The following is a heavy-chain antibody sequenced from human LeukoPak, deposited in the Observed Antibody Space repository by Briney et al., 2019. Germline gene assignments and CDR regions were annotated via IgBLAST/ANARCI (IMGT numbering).Heavy chain of an antibody. V-gene: IGHV4-59*01. J-gene: IGHJ6*03. CDR2: IYYSGST. D-gene: IGHD4-11*01. CDR1: GGSISSYY. Sequence: SETLSLTCTVSGGSISSYYWSWIRQPPGKGLEWIGYIYYSGSTNYNPSLKSRVTISVDTSKNQFSLKLSSVTAADTAVYYCARGPPMTTVTTYYYYYMDVWSKGTTVTVSS. CDR3: ARGPPMTTVTTYYYYYMDV.